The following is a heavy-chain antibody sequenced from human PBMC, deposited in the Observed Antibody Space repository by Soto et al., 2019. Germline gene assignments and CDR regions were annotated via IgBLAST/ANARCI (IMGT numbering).Heavy chain of an antibody. J-gene: IGHJ4*02. CDR2: IHYSGTT. CDR3: AAGEASSRNLAPYYLDF. D-gene: IGHD6-13*01. V-gene: IGHV4-59*11. Sequence: SEPLSLTCAVAGGSMRNHFGTWIRKHQGKGLECIGYIHYSGTTSFFPSYNPSLRSRVTISEDTSKNQFSLKLLSVTTADTAVYFCAAGEASSRNLAPYYLDFWGQGTLVTVSS. CDR1: GGSMRNHF.